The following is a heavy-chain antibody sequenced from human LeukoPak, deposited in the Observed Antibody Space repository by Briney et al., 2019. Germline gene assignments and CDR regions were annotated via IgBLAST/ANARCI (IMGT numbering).Heavy chain of an antibody. CDR2: TKPDGSNK. D-gene: IGHD2/OR15-2a*01. Sequence: ESGGSLRLSCAASGFTFSSYGMHWVRQAPGKGLEWVALTKPDGSNKYYADSVKGRFTISRDNSKNTLHLQMNSLRAEDTAVYYCARSRAFDYWGQGTLVTVSS. CDR1: GFTFSSYG. J-gene: IGHJ4*02. CDR3: ARSRAFDY. V-gene: IGHV3-30*02.